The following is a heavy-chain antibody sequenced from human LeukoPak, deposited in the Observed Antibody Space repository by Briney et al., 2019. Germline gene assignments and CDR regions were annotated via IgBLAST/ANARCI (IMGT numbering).Heavy chain of an antibody. J-gene: IGHJ6*02. Sequence: GGSLRLSCAASGFTFSSYAMSWVRRAPGKGLEWVSAISGSGGSTYYADPVKGRFTISRGNSKNTLYLQMNSLRAEDTAVYYCAKGDSSGWQYYYYGMDVWGQGTTVTVSS. CDR2: ISGSGGST. D-gene: IGHD6-19*01. V-gene: IGHV3-23*01. CDR1: GFTFSSYA. CDR3: AKGDSSGWQYYYYGMDV.